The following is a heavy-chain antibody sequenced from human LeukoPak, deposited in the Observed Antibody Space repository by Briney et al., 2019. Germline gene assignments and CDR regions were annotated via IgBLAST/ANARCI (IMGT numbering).Heavy chain of an antibody. CDR2: IRSTANGYAT. CDR1: GFTFSGSA. J-gene: IGHJ4*02. Sequence: GGSLRLSCAASGFTFSGSALHWVRQASGKGLEWVGRIRSTANGYATAYAASVKGRFTISRDDSKNTAYLQMDSLKTEDTAVYYCTRGSGSPNSPPIDYWGQGTLVTVSS. D-gene: IGHD1-26*01. CDR3: TRGSGSPNSPPIDY. V-gene: IGHV3-73*01.